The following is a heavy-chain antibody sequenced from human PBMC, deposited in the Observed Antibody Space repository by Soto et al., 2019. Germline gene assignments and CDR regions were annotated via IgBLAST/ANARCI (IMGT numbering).Heavy chain of an antibody. Sequence: VGSLRLSGAASGFSFSSYAMSWVRQAPGKGLEWVSGISGSGDREYYADSVKGRVTISRDNSRNMLYMQMTSLRADDTAVYYCAKLTWGITMTVVDRGTFDFWGQGTLVTVSS. CDR1: GFSFSSYA. J-gene: IGHJ4*02. CDR2: ISGSGDRE. V-gene: IGHV3-23*01. D-gene: IGHD3-22*01. CDR3: AKLTWGITMTVVDRGTFDF.